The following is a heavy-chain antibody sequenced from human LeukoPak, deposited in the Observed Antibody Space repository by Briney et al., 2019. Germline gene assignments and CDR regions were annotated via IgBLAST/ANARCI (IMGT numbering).Heavy chain of an antibody. Sequence: ASVKVSCKASGYTFTSYHMHWVRQAPGQGLEWMGIINPSGGSTSYAQKFQGRVTMTRDTSTSTVYMELSSLRSEDTAVNYCVITTYYYDSSGHHANWFDPWGQGTLVTVSS. D-gene: IGHD3-22*01. J-gene: IGHJ5*02. CDR3: VITTYYYDSSGHHANWFDP. CDR1: GYTFTSYH. CDR2: INPSGGST. V-gene: IGHV1-46*01.